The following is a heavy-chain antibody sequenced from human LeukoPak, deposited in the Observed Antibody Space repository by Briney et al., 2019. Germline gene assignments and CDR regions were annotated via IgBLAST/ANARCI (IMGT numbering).Heavy chain of an antibody. CDR2: IYYSGST. CDR1: GGSISSSSYY. Sequence: SETLSLTCTVSGGSISSSSYYWGWIRQPPGKGLEWIGSIYYSGSTYYNPSLKSRVTISVDTSKNQFSLKLSSVTAADTAVYYCARVGLWWELRYFDYWGQGTLVTVSS. CDR3: ARVGLWWELRYFDY. V-gene: IGHV4-39*07. J-gene: IGHJ4*02. D-gene: IGHD1-26*01.